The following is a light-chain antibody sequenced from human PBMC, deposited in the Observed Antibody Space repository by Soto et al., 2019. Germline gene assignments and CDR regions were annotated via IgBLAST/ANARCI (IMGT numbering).Light chain of an antibody. Sequence: ETVLTQSPGTLSLSPGERATLSCRASSAVSSIYLAWYQQKPGQAPRLLIYGASSRATGIPDRFSGSGSGTDFTLTISRLEPEDFGVYYCQQYESSLTFGGGTRVEIK. CDR3: QQYESSLT. CDR2: GAS. J-gene: IGKJ4*01. V-gene: IGKV3-20*01. CDR1: SAVSSIY.